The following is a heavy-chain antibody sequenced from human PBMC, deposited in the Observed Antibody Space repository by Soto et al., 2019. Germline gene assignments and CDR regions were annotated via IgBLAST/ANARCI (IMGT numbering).Heavy chain of an antibody. CDR3: ARAGDYDFWSGYYSPPYYYYGMDV. CDR1: GYTFTSYG. D-gene: IGHD3-3*01. Sequence: ASVKVSCKASGYTFTSYGISWLRQAPGQGLEWMGWISAYNGNTNYAQKLQGRVTMTTDTSTSTAYMELRSLRSDDTAVYYCARAGDYDFWSGYYSPPYYYYGMDVWGQGTTVTVSS. J-gene: IGHJ6*02. CDR2: ISAYNGNT. V-gene: IGHV1-18*01.